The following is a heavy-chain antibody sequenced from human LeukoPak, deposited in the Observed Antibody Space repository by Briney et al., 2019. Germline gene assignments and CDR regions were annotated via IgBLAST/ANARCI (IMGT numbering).Heavy chain of an antibody. CDR2: IRNDGSNK. CDR3: AKEITIIVVSASDY. D-gene: IGHD3-22*01. V-gene: IGHV3-30*02. Sequence: GGSLRLSCAASGFTFSSYGMHWVRQAPGKGLEWVAFIRNDGSNKYYADSVKGRFTISRDNSKNTLYLQMNRLRAEDTAVYYCAKEITIIVVSASDYWGQGTLVTVSS. CDR1: GFTFSSYG. J-gene: IGHJ4*02.